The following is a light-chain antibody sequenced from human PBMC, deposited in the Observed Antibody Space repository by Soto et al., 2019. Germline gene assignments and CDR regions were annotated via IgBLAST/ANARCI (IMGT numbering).Light chain of an antibody. CDR3: CSYAVGTTYV. CDR1: SSDIGDYNL. Sequence: QSALTQPASVSGSPGQSITISCTGSSSDIGDYNLVSWYQQHPGKAPKLMIFEVSQRPSGVSNRFSGSKSGTTASLKISGLQAEDEADYYCCSYAVGTTYVFVTGTKLTVL. CDR2: EVS. J-gene: IGLJ1*01. V-gene: IGLV2-23*02.